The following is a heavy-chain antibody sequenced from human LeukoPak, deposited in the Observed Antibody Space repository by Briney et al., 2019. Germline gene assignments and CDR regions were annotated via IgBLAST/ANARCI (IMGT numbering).Heavy chain of an antibody. CDR2: IKQDGSEK. J-gene: IGHJ5*02. D-gene: IGHD3-3*01. CDR3: ARDRVRFLENWFDP. V-gene: IGHV3-7*01. CDR1: GFTFSSYW. Sequence: GGSLRLSCAASGFTFSSYWMSWVRQAPGKGLEWVANIKQDGSEKYYVDSVKGRFTISRDNAKNSLYLQMNRLRAEDTAVYYCARDRVRFLENWFDPWGQGTLVTVSS.